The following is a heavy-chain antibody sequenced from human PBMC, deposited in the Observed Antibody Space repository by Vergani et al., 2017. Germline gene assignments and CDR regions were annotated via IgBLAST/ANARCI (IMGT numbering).Heavy chain of an antibody. D-gene: IGHD2-2*01. CDR1: GFTFSSYS. CDR3: ARGVGCSSTSCYEQNVNWYFDL. J-gene: IGHJ2*01. CDR2: ISSSSSYI. V-gene: IGHV3-21*01. Sequence: EVQLVESGGGLVKPGGSLRLSCAASGFTFSSYSMNWVRQAPGKGLEWVSSISSSSSYIYSADSVKGRFTISRDNAKNSLYLQMNSLRAEDTAVYYCARGVGCSSTSCYEQNVNWYFDLWGRGTLVTVSS.